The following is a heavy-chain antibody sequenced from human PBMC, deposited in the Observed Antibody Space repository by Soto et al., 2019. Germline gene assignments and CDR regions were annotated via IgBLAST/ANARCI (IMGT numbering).Heavy chain of an antibody. CDR1: GYSVTNYW. CDR3: ARHETRYISSENNHYYGMDV. D-gene: IGHD6-6*01. CDR2: IYPDDSDT. J-gene: IGHJ6*02. V-gene: IGHV5-51*01. Sequence: GSLKISCKVAGYSVTNYWIAWVRRMPGKCLELIVIIYPDDSDTRYSPSFQGQVTISAYKSISTAYLQWSSLKASDSAMYYCARHETRYISSENNHYYGMDVWGQGTTVTVSS.